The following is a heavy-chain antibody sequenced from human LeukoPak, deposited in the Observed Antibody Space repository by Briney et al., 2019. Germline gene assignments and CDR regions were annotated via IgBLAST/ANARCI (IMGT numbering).Heavy chain of an antibody. CDR3: ATAKYCSSSRCYDALDI. CDR2: ISAYNGST. V-gene: IGHV1-18*01. D-gene: IGHD2-2*01. Sequence: ASVKVSCKPSGYTFTSYGISWVRQAPGQGLECMGWISAYNGSTNYAQKVQGRVTMTTDTSTSTAYMELRSLRSDDTAVYYCATAKYCSSSRCYDALDIGGQGTMVTVSS. J-gene: IGHJ3*02. CDR1: GYTFTSYG.